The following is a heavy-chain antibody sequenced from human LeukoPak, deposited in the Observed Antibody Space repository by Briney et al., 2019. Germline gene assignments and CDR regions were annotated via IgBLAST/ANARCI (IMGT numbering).Heavy chain of an antibody. CDR1: GFTFSTYW. D-gene: IGHD4-17*01. V-gene: IGHV3-7*03. Sequence: PGGSLRLSCAASGFTFSTYWMTWVRQAPGKGLEWVANIKQDGSEKYYVDFVKGRFTISRDNAKNSLYLQMNSLRAEDSAVYYCARGSTVTLSYGMDVWGQGTTVTVSS. CDR2: IKQDGSEK. J-gene: IGHJ6*02. CDR3: ARGSTVTLSYGMDV.